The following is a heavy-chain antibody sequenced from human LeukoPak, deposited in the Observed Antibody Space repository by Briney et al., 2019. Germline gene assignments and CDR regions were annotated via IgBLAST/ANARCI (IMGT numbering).Heavy chain of an antibody. CDR2: ISWNSGSI. J-gene: IGHJ6*03. CDR3: ARELVATIQGYYYYMDV. Sequence: PGGSLRLSCAASGFTFDDYAMHWVRQAPGKGLEWVSGISWNSGSIGYADSVKGRFTISRDNAKNSLYLQMNSLRAEDTAVYYCARELVATIQGYYYYMDVWGKGTTVTISS. D-gene: IGHD5-12*01. V-gene: IGHV3-9*01. CDR1: GFTFDDYA.